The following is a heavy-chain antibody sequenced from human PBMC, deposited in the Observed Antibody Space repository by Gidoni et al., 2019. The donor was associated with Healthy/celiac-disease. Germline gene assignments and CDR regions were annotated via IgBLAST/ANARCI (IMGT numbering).Heavy chain of an antibody. J-gene: IGHJ4*02. V-gene: IGHV3-7*01. CDR3: ARVRIPDY. Sequence: EVQLLESGGGLVQPGGSLRLSCAASGFTFSSFWMSWVRKAPGKGLEWVANIKQDGTEKYYVDSVRGRFTISRDNAKNSLYLQMNSLRAEDTAVYYCARVRIPDYWGQGTLVTVSS. CDR2: IKQDGTEK. CDR1: GFTFSSFW.